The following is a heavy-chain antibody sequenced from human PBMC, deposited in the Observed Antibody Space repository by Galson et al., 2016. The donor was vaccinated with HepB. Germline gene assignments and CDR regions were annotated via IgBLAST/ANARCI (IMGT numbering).Heavy chain of an antibody. J-gene: IGHJ2*01. V-gene: IGHV1-2*06. CDR1: GYIFTHYY. CDR3: ARGTVGAVDY. Sequence: SVKVSCKASGYIFTHYYIHWVRQAPGQGLEWMGRINPSRGDTIYAQNFRGRVTMTRDMSISTAYLDLTSDDTAVYFCARGTVGAVDYWGRGTLVTVSS. CDR2: INPSRGDT. D-gene: IGHD1-26*01.